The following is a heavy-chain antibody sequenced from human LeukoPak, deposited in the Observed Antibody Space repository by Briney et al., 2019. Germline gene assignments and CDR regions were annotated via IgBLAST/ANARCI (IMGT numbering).Heavy chain of an antibody. CDR3: AREFARYCSGGSCYNVGWFDP. J-gene: IGHJ5*02. CDR2: IIPIFGTA. CDR1: GGTFSNYA. D-gene: IGHD2-15*01. V-gene: IGHV1-69*06. Sequence: SVKVSCQASGGTFSNYAISWVRQAPGQGLEWMGGIIPIFGTANYAQKFRGRVTITADKSTRTAYMELSSLRSEDTAVYYCAREFARYCSGGSCYNVGWFDPWGQGTLVTVSS.